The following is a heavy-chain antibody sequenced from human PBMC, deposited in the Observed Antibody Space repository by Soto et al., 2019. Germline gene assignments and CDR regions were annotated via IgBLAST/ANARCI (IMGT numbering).Heavy chain of an antibody. D-gene: IGHD5-18*01. Sequence: QVQLQESGPGLVKPSQTLSLPCTVSGGSISSGGYYWSWIRQHPGKGLEWIGYIYYSGSTYYNPSLKSRVTISVDTSKNHFSLKLSSVTAADTAVYYCARASSTRGYSYGYWFDPWGQGTLVTVSS. V-gene: IGHV4-31*03. CDR2: IYYSGST. CDR3: ARASSTRGYSYGYWFDP. CDR1: GGSISSGGYY. J-gene: IGHJ5*02.